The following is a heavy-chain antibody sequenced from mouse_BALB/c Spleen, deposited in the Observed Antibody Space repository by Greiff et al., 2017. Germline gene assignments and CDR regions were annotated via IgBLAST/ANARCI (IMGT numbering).Heavy chain of an antibody. V-gene: IGHV2-9*02. D-gene: IGHD1-1*01. J-gene: IGHJ3*01. CDR1: GFSLTSYG. Sequence: VKVVESGPGLVAPSQSLSITCTVSGFSLTSYGVHWVRQPPGKGLEWLGVIWAGGSTNYNSALMSRLSISKDNSKSQVFLKMNSLQTDDTAMYYCASPYYYGSSPFAYWGQGTLVTVSA. CDR3: ASPYYYGSSPFAY. CDR2: IWAGGST.